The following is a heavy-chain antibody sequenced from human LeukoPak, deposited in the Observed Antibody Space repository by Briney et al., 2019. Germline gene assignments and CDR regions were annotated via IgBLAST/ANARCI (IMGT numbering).Heavy chain of an antibody. D-gene: IGHD3-10*02. CDR1: GGSISSYY. V-gene: IGHV4-4*07. J-gene: IGHJ3*02. Sequence: NPSETLSLTCTVSGGSISSYYWSWIRQPAGKGLEWIGRIYTSGSTNYNPSLKSRVTMSVDTSKNQFSLKLSSVTAADTAVYYCARDFTMSARDAFDIWGQGTMVTVSS. CDR2: IYTSGST. CDR3: ARDFTMSARDAFDI.